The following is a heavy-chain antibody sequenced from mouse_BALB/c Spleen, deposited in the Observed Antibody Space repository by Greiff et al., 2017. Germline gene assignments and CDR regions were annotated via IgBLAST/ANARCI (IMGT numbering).Heavy chain of an antibody. CDR3: ARAYGSSYGGWFAY. J-gene: IGHJ3*01. Sequence: DVKLVESGGGLVQPGGSRKLSCAASGFTFSSFGMHWVRQAPEKGLEWVAYISSGSSTIYYADTVKGRFTISRDNPKNTLFLQMTSLRSEDTAMYYCARAYGSSYGGWFAYWGQGTLVTVSA. D-gene: IGHD1-1*01. V-gene: IGHV5-17*02. CDR1: GFTFSSFG. CDR2: ISSGSSTI.